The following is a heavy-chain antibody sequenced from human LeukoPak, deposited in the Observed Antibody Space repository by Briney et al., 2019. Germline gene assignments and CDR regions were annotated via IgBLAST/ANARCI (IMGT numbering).Heavy chain of an antibody. J-gene: IGHJ4*02. CDR3: ARDRGGSGPTTTDY. V-gene: IGHV3-48*02. CDR2: ITSSISTI. CDR1: GFTFSAYS. Sequence: GGSLRLSCAASGFTFSAYSMNWVRQAPGKGLEWVSYITSSISTISYAESVKGRFTISRDNGKNSLYLQMNSLRDEDTAVYYCARDRGGSGPTTTDYWGQGTLVTVSS. D-gene: IGHD6-25*01.